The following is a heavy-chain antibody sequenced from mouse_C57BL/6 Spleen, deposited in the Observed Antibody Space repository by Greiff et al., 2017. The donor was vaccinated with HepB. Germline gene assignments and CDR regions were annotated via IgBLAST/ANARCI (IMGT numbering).Heavy chain of an antibody. D-gene: IGHD2-10*01. Sequence: VQLQQSVAELVRPGASVKLSCTASGFNIKHTYMHWVKQRPEQGLEWIGRIDPAHGNTKYAQKFQGKATRTADTSSNSAYLQLSRLTSEATAVYYCARHPAYYPHFDYWGQGTTLTVSS. CDR1: GFNIKHTY. CDR2: IDPAHGNT. J-gene: IGHJ2*01. CDR3: ARHPAYYPHFDY. V-gene: IGHV14-3*01.